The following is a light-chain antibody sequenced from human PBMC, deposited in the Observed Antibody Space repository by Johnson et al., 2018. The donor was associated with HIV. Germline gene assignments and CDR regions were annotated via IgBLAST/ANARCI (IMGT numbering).Light chain of an antibody. CDR1: NSNIGNNY. CDR3: GTWDSSLSAYV. J-gene: IGLJ1*01. V-gene: IGLV1-51*02. Sequence: QSVLTQPPSVSVAPGQKVTISCSGSNSNIGNNYVSWYQQVPGTAPKLLIYENNKRPSGIPDRFSGSKSGTSATLGITGLQTGDEADYYCGTWDSSLSAYVFGTGTKVTVL. CDR2: ENN.